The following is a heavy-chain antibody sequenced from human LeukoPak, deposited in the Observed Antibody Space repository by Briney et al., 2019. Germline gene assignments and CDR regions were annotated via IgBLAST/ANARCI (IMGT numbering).Heavy chain of an antibody. J-gene: IGHJ4*02. CDR2: INHSGST. CDR3: ARFSGYSYGKSDY. CDR1: GGSFSGYY. Sequence: ETLSLTCAVYGGSFSGYYWSWIRQPPGKGLEWIGEINHSGSTNYNPSLKSRVTISVDTSKNQFSLKLSSVTAADTAVYYCARFSGYSYGKSDYWGQGTMVTVSS. D-gene: IGHD5-18*01. V-gene: IGHV4-34*01.